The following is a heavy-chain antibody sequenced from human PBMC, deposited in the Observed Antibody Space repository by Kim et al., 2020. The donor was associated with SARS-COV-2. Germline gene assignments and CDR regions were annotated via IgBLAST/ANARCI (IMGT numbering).Heavy chain of an antibody. CDR3: ARHLLISALRRYFDL. CDR2: VNYRGST. V-gene: IGHV4-39*01. J-gene: IGHJ2*01. D-gene: IGHD3-10*01. CDR1: GGSIRSGSLY. Sequence: SETLSLTCSVSGGSIRSGSLYWGWIRQPPGKGLEWIGSVNYRGSTDYNPSLKSRVSIFVDTSENQFSLRLNSLTGADTAVYYCARHLLISALRRYFDLSG.